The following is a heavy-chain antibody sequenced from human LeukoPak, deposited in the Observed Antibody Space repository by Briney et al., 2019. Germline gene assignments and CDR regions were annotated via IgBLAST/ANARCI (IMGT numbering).Heavy chain of an antibody. CDR1: GGSISSSNW. D-gene: IGHD6-13*01. CDR2: IYHSGST. Sequence: SETLSLTCAVSGGSISSSNWWSWVRQPPGKGLEWIGEIYHSGSTNYNPSLKSRVTISVDKSKNQFSLKLSSVTAADTAVYYCARRGRIIAAAGSFDYWGQGTLVTVSS. V-gene: IGHV4-4*02. J-gene: IGHJ4*02. CDR3: ARRGRIIAAAGSFDY.